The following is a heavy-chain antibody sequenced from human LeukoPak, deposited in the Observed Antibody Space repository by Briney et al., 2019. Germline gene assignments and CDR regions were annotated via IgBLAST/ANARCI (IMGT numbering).Heavy chain of an antibody. D-gene: IGHD2-2*01. Sequence: GASVKVSCKASGYTVTSYYMHRVRQAPGQWLEWMGMTNPSGGSTSYAQKFQGRVTMTRDTSTSTVYMELSSLRSEDTAVYYCARDRHCSSTSCYAGDYYYGMDVWGQGTTVTVSS. CDR1: GYTVTSYY. J-gene: IGHJ6*02. V-gene: IGHV1-46*01. CDR3: ARDRHCSSTSCYAGDYYYGMDV. CDR2: TNPSGGST.